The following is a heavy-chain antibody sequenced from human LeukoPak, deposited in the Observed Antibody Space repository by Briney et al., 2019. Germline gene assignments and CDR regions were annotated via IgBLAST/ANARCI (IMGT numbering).Heavy chain of an antibody. Sequence: GGSLRLSCAASGFTVSSNYMSWVRQAPGKGLEWVSAISGSGGSTYYADSVKGRFTISRDNSKNTLYLQMNSLRAEDTAVYYCAKVAYYYGSGSPFDYWGQGTLVTVSS. D-gene: IGHD3-10*01. J-gene: IGHJ4*02. CDR2: ISGSGGST. V-gene: IGHV3-23*01. CDR1: GFTVSSNY. CDR3: AKVAYYYGSGSPFDY.